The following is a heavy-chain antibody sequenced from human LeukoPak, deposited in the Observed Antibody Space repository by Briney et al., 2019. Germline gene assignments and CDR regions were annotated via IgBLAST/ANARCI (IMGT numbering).Heavy chain of an antibody. CDR3: AKDIHDRGYPDY. V-gene: IGHV3-43*02. CDR1: GFSFDDYA. J-gene: IGHJ4*02. D-gene: IGHD3-22*01. CDR2: ISGDGGRT. Sequence: GGSLRLSCAASGFSFDDYAMHCVRQAPGKGLEWVSLISGDGGRTFYADSVKGRFTISRDNSKNSLYLQMNSLRSEDTALYSCAKDIHDRGYPDYWGQGTRVTVSS.